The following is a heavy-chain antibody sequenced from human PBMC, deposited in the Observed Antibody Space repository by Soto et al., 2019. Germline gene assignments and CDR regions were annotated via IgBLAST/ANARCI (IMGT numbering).Heavy chain of an antibody. CDR3: ARGAFCGGAPGCRDMDV. D-gene: IGHD2-21*01. V-gene: IGHV1-18*01. Sequence: QIQLVQSGGEVKKPGASVKVSCKSSGYKFISHSITWVRPAPGQGLEWMGRISAYNGNTNYAQKLQGRVTMTTDTSTNTAYMELRSLSSDDTAVYYCARGAFCGGAPGCRDMDVWGQGTTVTVSS. CDR2: ISAYNGNT. J-gene: IGHJ6*02. CDR1: GYKFISHS.